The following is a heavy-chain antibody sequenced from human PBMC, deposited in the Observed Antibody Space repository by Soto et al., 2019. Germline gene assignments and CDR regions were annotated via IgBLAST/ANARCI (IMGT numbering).Heavy chain of an antibody. V-gene: IGHV3-23*01. CDR2: ITFRGDYT. CDR1: GFTFSSYA. Sequence: EVQLLESGGGLVSPGGSLRLSCAASGFTFSSYAMSWVRQAPGKGLEWLAGITFRGDYTYYADSVKGRFSLSRDNSRNRLDLQMNNLKVEDTALYYCANLGTMGGCDNWGQGTLLTVSS. D-gene: IGHD1-26*01. CDR3: ANLGTMGGCDN. J-gene: IGHJ4*02.